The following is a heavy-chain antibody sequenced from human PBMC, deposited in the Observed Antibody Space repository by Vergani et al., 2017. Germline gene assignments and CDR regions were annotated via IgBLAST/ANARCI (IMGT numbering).Heavy chain of an antibody. V-gene: IGHV3-30*18. J-gene: IGHJ6*02. Sequence: QVQLVESGGGVVQPGRSLRLSCAASGFTFSSYGMHWVRQAPGKGLEWVAVISYDGSNKYYADSVKGRFTISRDNSKNMLYLQMSSLRAEDTAVYYCAKPRYSSSGSDYYYYGMDVWGQGTTVTVSS. D-gene: IGHD6-13*01. CDR1: GFTFSSYG. CDR3: AKPRYSSSGSDYYYYGMDV. CDR2: ISYDGSNK.